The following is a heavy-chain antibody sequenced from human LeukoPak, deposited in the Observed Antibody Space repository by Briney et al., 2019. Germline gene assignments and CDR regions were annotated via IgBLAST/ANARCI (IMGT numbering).Heavy chain of an antibody. D-gene: IGHD3-16*01. CDR3: GGGENPAAFDY. Sequence: SETLSLTCTVSGGSISSYYWSWIRQPPGKGLEWIGYIYYSGSTNYNPSLKSRVTISVDTSKNQFSLKLSSVTAADTAVYYCGGGENPAAFDYWGQGTLVTVSS. CDR1: GGSISSYY. J-gene: IGHJ4*02. CDR2: IYYSGST. V-gene: IGHV4-59*01.